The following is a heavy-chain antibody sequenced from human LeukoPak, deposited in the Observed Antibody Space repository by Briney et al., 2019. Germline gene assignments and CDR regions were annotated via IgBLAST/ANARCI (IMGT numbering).Heavy chain of an antibody. CDR1: GGTFSSYA. D-gene: IGHD3-9*01. CDR2: IIPIFGTA. J-gene: IGHJ4*02. V-gene: IGHV1-69*05. Sequence: GASVKVSCKASGGTFSSYAISWVRQAPGQGLEWMGGIIPIFGTANYAQKFQGRVTITTDESTSTAYMELSSLRSEVTAVYYCAKGRKDFDTNLGPFDSWGQGILVTVSS. CDR3: AKGRKDFDTNLGPFDS.